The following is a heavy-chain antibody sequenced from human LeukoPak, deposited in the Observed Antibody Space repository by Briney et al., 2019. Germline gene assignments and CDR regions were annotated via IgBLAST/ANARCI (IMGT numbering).Heavy chain of an antibody. CDR2: ISDSGGST. CDR3: AKSSSSSGQ. CDR1: GFTFSSYA. J-gene: IGHJ4*02. V-gene: IGHV3-23*01. Sequence: QAGGSLRLSCAASGFTFSSYAMSWVRQAPGKGLEWVSAISDSGGSTYYTDSVKGRFTISRDNSKNTLYLQMNSLRAEDTAVYYCAKSSSSSGQWGQGTLVTVSS. D-gene: IGHD6-6*01.